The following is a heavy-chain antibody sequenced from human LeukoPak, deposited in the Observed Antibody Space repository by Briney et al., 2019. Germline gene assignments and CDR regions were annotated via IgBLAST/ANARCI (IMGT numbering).Heavy chain of an antibody. D-gene: IGHD2-15*01. V-gene: IGHV4-39*07. Sequence: SEALSLTCTVSGGSISSSSYYWGWIRQPPGKGLEWIGSIYYSGSTYYNPSLKSRVTISVDTSKNQFSLKLSSVTAADTAVYYCARGYCSGGSCYSFYYYYYMDVWGKGTTVTVSS. CDR1: GGSISSSSYY. CDR2: IYYSGST. CDR3: ARGYCSGGSCYSFYYYYYMDV. J-gene: IGHJ6*03.